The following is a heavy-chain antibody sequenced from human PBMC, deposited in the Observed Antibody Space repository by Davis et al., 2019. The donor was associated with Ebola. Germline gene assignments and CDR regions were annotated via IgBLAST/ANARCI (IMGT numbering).Heavy chain of an antibody. D-gene: IGHD4-11*01. CDR3: ARGYDYSLPNWFDP. CDR1: GYTFTSYG. J-gene: IGHJ5*02. Sequence: ASVKVFCKASGYTFTSYGISWVRQAPGQGLEWMGWINPNSGGTNYAQKFQGRVTMTRDTSISTAYMELSRLRSDDTAVYYCARGYDYSLPNWFDPWGQGTLVTVSS. V-gene: IGHV1-2*02. CDR2: INPNSGGT.